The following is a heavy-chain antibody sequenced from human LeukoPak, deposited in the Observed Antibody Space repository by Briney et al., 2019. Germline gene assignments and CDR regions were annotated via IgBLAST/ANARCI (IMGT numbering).Heavy chain of an antibody. V-gene: IGHV1-46*01. J-gene: IGHJ4*02. CDR2: INPSGGST. CDR1: GYTFTGYY. Sequence: ASVKVSCKASGYTFTGYYMHWVRQAPGQGLEWMGIINPSGGSTSYAQKFQGRVTMTRDTSTSTVYMELSSLRSEDTAVYYCARSRLPQLALLWGQGTLVTVSS. D-gene: IGHD6-13*01. CDR3: ARSRLPQLALL.